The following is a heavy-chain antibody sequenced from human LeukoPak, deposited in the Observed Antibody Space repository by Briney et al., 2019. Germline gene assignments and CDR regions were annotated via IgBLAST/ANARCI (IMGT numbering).Heavy chain of an antibody. J-gene: IGHJ4*02. CDR2: ISWNSGSI. D-gene: IGHD5-18*01. CDR1: GFTFDDYA. Sequence: GGSLRLSCAASGFTFDDYAMHWVRQAPGKGLEWVSGISWNSGSIGYADSVKGRFTISRDNAKNSLYLQMNSLRSEDTAVYYCASGEYSYSDYWGQGTLVTVSS. V-gene: IGHV3-9*01. CDR3: ASGEYSYSDY.